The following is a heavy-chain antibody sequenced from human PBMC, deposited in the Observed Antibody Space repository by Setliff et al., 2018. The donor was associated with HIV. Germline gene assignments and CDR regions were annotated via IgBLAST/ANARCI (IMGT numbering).Heavy chain of an antibody. Sequence: PSETLSLTCTVSDDSVSTFYWNWIRQPPGKGLEWIGSIHHTGSTVSNPSLKSRVTILMDLSRNQLSLHLASVTTADTAVYFCAPGEGVASTYYHDWGQGTQVTV. CDR1: DDSVSTFY. V-gene: IGHV4-59*02. J-gene: IGHJ4*01. CDR2: IHHTGST. D-gene: IGHD3-3*01. CDR3: APGEGVASTYYHD.